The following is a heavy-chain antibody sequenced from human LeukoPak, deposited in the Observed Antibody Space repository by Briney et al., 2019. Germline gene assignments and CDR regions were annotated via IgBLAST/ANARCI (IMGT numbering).Heavy chain of an antibody. V-gene: IGHV4-30-2*01. CDR2: IYPSGST. CDR1: GVSISSGGYY. J-gene: IGHJ4*02. CDR3: AREIAVAPEWGY. Sequence: SETLSLTCTVSGVSISSGGYYWSWIRQPPGKGLEWIGYIYPSGSTSYNPSLKSRVTISVDMSKNQFSLKLSSVTAADTAVYYCAREIAVAPEWGYWGQGTLVTVSS. D-gene: IGHD6-19*01.